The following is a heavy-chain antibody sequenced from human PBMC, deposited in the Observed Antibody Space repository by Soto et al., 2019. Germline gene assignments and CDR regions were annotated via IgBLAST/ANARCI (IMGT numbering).Heavy chain of an antibody. D-gene: IGHD3-10*01. CDR2: VHHSWGS. V-gene: IGHV4-59*08. CDR3: ARQGFGPLHGLVDV. CDR1: GGSISSYY. J-gene: IGHJ6*02. Sequence: QVQLQESGPGLVKPSETLSLSCTVSGGSISSYYWSWFRQSPGKRMEWIGYVHHSWGSSYNPSLQSRVAISLGTSKSQFSLKVTSVTATDPAVYYCARQGFGPLHGLVDVWGQGTTVTVSS.